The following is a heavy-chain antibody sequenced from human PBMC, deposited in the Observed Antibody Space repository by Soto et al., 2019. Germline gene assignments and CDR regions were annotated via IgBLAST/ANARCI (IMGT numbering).Heavy chain of an antibody. CDR3: ASSGYGSYHYYGLDV. D-gene: IGHD5-12*01. CDR2: ISAYNGNT. Sequence: ASVKVSCKASGYTFTSYGISWVRQAPGQGLEWMGWISAYNGNTNYAQKLQGRVTMTTDTSTSTAYMELRSLRSDDTAVYYCASSGYGSYHYYGLDVSGQGTTVTVSS. J-gene: IGHJ6*02. CDR1: GYTFTSYG. V-gene: IGHV1-18*01.